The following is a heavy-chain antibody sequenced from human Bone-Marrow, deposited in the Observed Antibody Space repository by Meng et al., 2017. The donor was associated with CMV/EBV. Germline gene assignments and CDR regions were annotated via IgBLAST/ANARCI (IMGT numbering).Heavy chain of an antibody. CDR3: AREDGSGSYSTGGYYFDD. D-gene: IGHD3-10*01. CDR1: GLTFSDYA. Sequence: GESLKISCAASGLTFSDYAMHWVRQAPGKGLEWVALISYDGLTTFYADSVKGRVTVSRDNSKSTLHLQMNSLRAEDTAVYYCAREDGSGSYSTGGYYFDDWGQGTLVTVSS. J-gene: IGHJ4*02. CDR2: ISYDGLTT. V-gene: IGHV3-30*04.